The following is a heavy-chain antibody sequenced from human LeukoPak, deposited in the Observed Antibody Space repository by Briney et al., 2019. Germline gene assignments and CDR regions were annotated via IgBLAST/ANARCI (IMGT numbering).Heavy chain of an antibody. D-gene: IGHD1-26*01. Sequence: GGSLRLSCAASGFTFSSYGMHWVRQAPGKGLEWVAFIRYDGSNKYYADSVKGRFTISRDNSKNTLYLQMNSLRAEDTAVYYCAKDGLRGATTGYWFDPWGQGTLVTVSS. V-gene: IGHV3-30*02. CDR2: IRYDGSNK. CDR3: AKDGLRGATTGYWFDP. J-gene: IGHJ5*02. CDR1: GFTFSSYG.